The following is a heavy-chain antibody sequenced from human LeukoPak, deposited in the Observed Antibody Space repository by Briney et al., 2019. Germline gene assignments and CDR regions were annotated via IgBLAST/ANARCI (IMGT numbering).Heavy chain of an antibody. CDR1: GFTFSSYA. CDR3: AKVDRYDFWSGYYATFDY. V-gene: IGHV3-23*01. D-gene: IGHD3-3*01. J-gene: IGHJ4*02. CDR2: ISGSGGST. Sequence: GGSLRLSCAASGFTFSSYAVSWVRQAPGKGLEWVSAISGSGGSTYYADSVKGRFTISRDNSKNTLYLQMNSLRAEDTAVYYCAKVDRYDFWSGYYATFDYWGQGTLVTVSS.